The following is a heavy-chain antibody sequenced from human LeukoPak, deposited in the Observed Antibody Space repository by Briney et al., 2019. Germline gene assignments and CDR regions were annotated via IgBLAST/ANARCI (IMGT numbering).Heavy chain of an antibody. J-gene: IGHJ4*02. CDR2: IYYSGST. CDR3: ARGSTAAGIYSFDY. CDR1: GGSISIYN. V-gene: IGHV4-59*01. D-gene: IGHD6-13*01. Sequence: SETRSLPCTVTGGSISIYNWSWIRKPPGKGLEWIGYIYYSGSTNYNPSLKSRVTISVDTSKSQFSLKRSSVTAADTAVYYCARGSTAAGIYSFDYWGQGTLVTVSS.